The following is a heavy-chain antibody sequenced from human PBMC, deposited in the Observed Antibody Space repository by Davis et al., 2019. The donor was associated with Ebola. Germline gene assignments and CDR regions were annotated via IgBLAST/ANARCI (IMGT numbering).Heavy chain of an antibody. CDR1: GFTFSSYS. D-gene: IGHD5-18*01. CDR2: ISSSSSTI. V-gene: IGHV3-48*04. Sequence: GESLKISCAASGFTFSSYSMNWVRQAPGKGLEWVSYISSSSSTIYYADSVKGRFTISRDNAKNSLYLQMNSLRAEDTAVYYCARVDTAMGKDYWGQRTLVTVSS. CDR3: ARVDTAMGKDY. J-gene: IGHJ4*02.